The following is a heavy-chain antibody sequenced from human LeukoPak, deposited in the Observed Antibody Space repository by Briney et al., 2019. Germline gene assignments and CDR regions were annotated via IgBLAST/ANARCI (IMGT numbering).Heavy chain of an antibody. V-gene: IGHV3-23*01. CDR1: GHLHHLLD. Sequence: PGGSLRLLCAASGHLHHLLDVRWARRAPGKGLEWVSAISGSGGNTYYADSVKGRFTISRDNSKNTLYLQMNSLRAEDAAVYYCARQRSGSNWDCWGQGTLVSVSS. CDR3: ARQRSGSNWDC. CDR2: ISGSGGNT. J-gene: IGHJ4*02. D-gene: IGHD1-26*01.